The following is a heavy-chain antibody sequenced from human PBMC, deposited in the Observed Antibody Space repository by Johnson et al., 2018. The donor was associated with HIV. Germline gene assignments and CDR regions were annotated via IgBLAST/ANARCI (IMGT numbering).Heavy chain of an antibody. J-gene: IGHJ3*02. V-gene: IGHV3-74*02. CDR1: GLIFSRSW. CDR3: AKTALFQSIWDAFDI. D-gene: IGHD3-10*01. CDR2: TNSDGSST. Sequence: VQLVESGGVVVQPGGSLRLSCAASGLIFSRSWIHWVRQAPGKGLVWVSRTNSDGSSTNYADSVKGRFTISRDKAKNTLHLQMNSLRAEDTAVYYCAKTALFQSIWDAFDIWGQGTMVTVSS.